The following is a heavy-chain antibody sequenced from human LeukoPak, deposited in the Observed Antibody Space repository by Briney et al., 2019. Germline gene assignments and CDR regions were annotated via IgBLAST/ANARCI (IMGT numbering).Heavy chain of an antibody. V-gene: IGHV1-2*02. J-gene: IGHJ4*02. CDR1: GYTFTSYD. CDR3: ASRSIVVVPAAMRVDY. CDR2: INPNSGGT. D-gene: IGHD2-2*01. Sequence: ASVKVSCKASGYTFTSYDINWVRQATGQGLEWMGWINPNSGGTNYAQKFQGRVTMTRDTSISTAYMELSRLRSDDTAVYYCASRSIVVVPAAMRVDYWGQGTLVTVSS.